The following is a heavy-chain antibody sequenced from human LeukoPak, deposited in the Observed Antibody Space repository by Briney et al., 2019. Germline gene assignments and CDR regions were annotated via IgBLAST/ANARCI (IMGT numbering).Heavy chain of an antibody. Sequence: GGSLRLSCAVSGFTFSSYWMHWVRQAPGKGLVWVANIKQDGSKKSYVDSVKGRFTISRDNAKNSLYLQMNSLRAEDTAIYYCTRVGYIDEGIDYWGQGTLVTVSS. CDR3: TRVGYIDEGIDY. V-gene: IGHV3-7*04. CDR2: IKQDGSKK. D-gene: IGHD5-24*01. CDR1: GFTFSSYW. J-gene: IGHJ4*02.